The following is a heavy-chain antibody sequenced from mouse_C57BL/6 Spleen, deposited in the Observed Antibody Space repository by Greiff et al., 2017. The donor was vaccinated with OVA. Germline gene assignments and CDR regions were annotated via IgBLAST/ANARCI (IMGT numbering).Heavy chain of an antibody. CDR1: GYTFTSYW. J-gene: IGHJ1*03. Sequence: QVHVKQSGAELVKPGASVKMSCKASGYTFTSYWITWVKQRPGQGLEWIGDIYPGSGSTNYNEKFKSKATLTVDTSSSTAYMQLSSLTSEDSAVYYCARGSNGYFDVWGTGTTVTVSS. V-gene: IGHV1-55*01. CDR2: IYPGSGST. D-gene: IGHD2-5*01. CDR3: ARGSNGYFDV.